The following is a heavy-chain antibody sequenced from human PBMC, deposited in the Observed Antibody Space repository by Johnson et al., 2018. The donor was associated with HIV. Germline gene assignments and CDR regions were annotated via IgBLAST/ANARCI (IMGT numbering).Heavy chain of an antibody. CDR3: AKTIFGWVSDALDI. Sequence: QVQLVESGGGLVQPGGSLRLSCAASGFTFSNFGMHWVRQAPGKGLEWVAVISYDGNNKYYADSVKGRFTISRDNSKNALYLQMNSLRTEDTAMYYCAKTIFGWVSDALDIWGQGTMVIVSS. CDR1: GFTFSNFG. J-gene: IGHJ3*02. D-gene: IGHD3-3*01. V-gene: IGHV3-30*18. CDR2: ISYDGNNK.